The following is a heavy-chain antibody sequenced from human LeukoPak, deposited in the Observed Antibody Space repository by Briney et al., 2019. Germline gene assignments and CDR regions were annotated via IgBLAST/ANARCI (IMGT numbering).Heavy chain of an antibody. Sequence: AVKVWCKASGGTFSSYAISWVRQAPGQGLEWMGGIIPIFGTANYAQKFQGRVTITADESTSTAYMELSSLRSEDTAVYYCARGYGGDPTDRIYYFDYWGQGTLVTVSS. J-gene: IGHJ4*02. CDR3: ARGYGGDPTDRIYYFDY. CDR1: GGTFSSYA. CDR2: IIPIFGTA. D-gene: IGHD2-21*02. V-gene: IGHV1-69*13.